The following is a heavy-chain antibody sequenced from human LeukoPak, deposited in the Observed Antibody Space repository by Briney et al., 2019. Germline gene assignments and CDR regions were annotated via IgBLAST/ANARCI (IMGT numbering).Heavy chain of an antibody. CDR2: IGNRANAYTT. Sequence: PGGSLRLSCAASGFTFSDHYLDWVRQAPGKGLEWVGRIGNRANAYTTEYAASVKGRFTISRDDSKNSLYLQMNSLKTEDTAVYYCTRRRFYFDYWDQGSLVTVSA. J-gene: IGHJ4*02. CDR3: TRRRFYFDY. CDR1: GFTFSDHY. V-gene: IGHV3-72*01.